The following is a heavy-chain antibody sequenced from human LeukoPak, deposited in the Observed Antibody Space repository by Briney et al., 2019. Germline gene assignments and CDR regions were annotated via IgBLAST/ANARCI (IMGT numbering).Heavy chain of an antibody. Sequence: QPGGSLRLSCAASGFTFSNYWMTWVRQAPGKGLEWVAFIRYDGSNKYYADSVKGRFTISRDNSKNTLYLQMNSLRAEDTAVYYCAREWSGSGSSPGDYWGQGTLVTVSS. CDR1: GFTFSNYW. CDR2: IRYDGSNK. V-gene: IGHV3-30*02. D-gene: IGHD3-10*01. J-gene: IGHJ4*02. CDR3: AREWSGSGSSPGDY.